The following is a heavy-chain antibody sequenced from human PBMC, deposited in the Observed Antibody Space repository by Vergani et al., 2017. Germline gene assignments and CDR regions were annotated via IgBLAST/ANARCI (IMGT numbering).Heavy chain of an antibody. J-gene: IGHJ5*02. Sequence: QLQLQESGPGLVKPSETLSLTCSVSGGSMSGYYWSWIRQPPGKELEWIGYMYHSGSTNYNPSLGTRVTISGDTSKNQFSLKLNSVTAADTAVYYCGRVADVYGLGSRLLDLWGQGILVTVSS. CDR2: MYHSGST. V-gene: IGHV4-59*01. CDR3: GRVADVYGLGSRLLDL. D-gene: IGHD3-10*01. CDR1: GGSMSGYY.